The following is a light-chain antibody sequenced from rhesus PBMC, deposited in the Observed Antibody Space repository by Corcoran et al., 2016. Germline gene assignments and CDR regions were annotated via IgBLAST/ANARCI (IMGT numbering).Light chain of an antibody. CDR3: QQYSSSPPT. CDR2: KAS. V-gene: IGKV1-22*01. CDR1: QSISSG. Sequence: DIQMTQSPFSLSASVGDTVTITCRASQSISSGLAWFQQKPGKAPKLLFFKASSLQSGVPSRFSGSGFGTDFTLTISSLQSEDFATYYCQQYSSSPPTFGQGTKVEIK. J-gene: IGKJ1*01.